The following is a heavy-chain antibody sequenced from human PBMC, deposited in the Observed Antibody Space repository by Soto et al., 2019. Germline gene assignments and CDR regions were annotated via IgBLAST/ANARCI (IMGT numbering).Heavy chain of an antibody. CDR2: SIPIFGTA. CDR3: ARGRGYSGDDHYYYFDMDV. Sequence: QVQLVQSGAEVKKPASSVKVSCKASGGTFNNYPITWVRQAPGEGLEWMGGSIPIFGTANYAQNFQGRVTISVDESTSTAYMELSSLRSEYTAVYYCARGRGYSGDDHYYYFDMDVWCQGTTVTVSS. V-gene: IGHV1-69*01. CDR1: GGTFNNYP. J-gene: IGHJ6*02. D-gene: IGHD5-12*01.